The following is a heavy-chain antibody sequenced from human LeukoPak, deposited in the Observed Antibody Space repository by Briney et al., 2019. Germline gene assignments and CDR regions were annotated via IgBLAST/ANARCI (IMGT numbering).Heavy chain of an antibody. V-gene: IGHV3-15*01. CDR3: TTDNNRITIVYFDY. D-gene: IGHD3-10*01. CDR2: IKSKTDGGTT. Sequence: GSLRLSCAASGFPFSNAWMSWVRQAPGKGLEWVGRIKSKTDGGTTDYAAPVKGRFTISRDDSKNTLYLQMNSLKTEDTAVYYCTTDNNRITIVYFDYWGQGTLVTVSS. J-gene: IGHJ4*02. CDR1: GFPFSNAW.